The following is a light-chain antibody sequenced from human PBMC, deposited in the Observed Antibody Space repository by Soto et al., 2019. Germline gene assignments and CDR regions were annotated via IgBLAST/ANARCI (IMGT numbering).Light chain of an antibody. CDR2: EVT. V-gene: IGLV2-8*01. J-gene: IGLJ1*01. CDR1: SSDVGGYDY. CDR3: TSYAGSNTPYV. Sequence: QAVVTQPPSASGSPGQSVTISCTGTSSDVGGYDYVSWYQHHPGKAPKLMIFEVTKRPSGVPDRFSGSKSGNTASLTVSGLQAEDEADYYCTSYAGSNTPYVFGTGTKLTVL.